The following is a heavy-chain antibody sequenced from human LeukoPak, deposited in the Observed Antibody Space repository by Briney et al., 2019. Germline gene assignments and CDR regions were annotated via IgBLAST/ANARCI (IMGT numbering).Heavy chain of an antibody. CDR2: IRSKAYGGTP. Sequence: GGSLRLSCTGSGFTLGYYAMSWVRQAPGKGLEWVGFIRSKAYGGTPEYAASVKGRFTVPRDDSRSIAYLQLNSLKTEDTALYYCTRIGTSGGEFDYWGQGTLVTVSS. J-gene: IGHJ4*02. CDR3: TRIGTSGGEFDY. D-gene: IGHD2-8*01. V-gene: IGHV3-49*04. CDR1: GFTLGYYA.